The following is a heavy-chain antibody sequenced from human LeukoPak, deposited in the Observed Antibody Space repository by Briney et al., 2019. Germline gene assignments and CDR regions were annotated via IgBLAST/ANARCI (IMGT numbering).Heavy chain of an antibody. D-gene: IGHD2-15*01. CDR3: ARDYSF. V-gene: IGHV4-39*07. CDR1: GGSISSSSYY. Sequence: SETLSLTCTVSGGSISSSSYYWSWIRQPPGKGLEWIGEINHSGSTNYNPSLKSRVTISVDTSKNQFSLKLSSVTAADTAVYYCARDYSFWGQGTLVTVSS. CDR2: INHSGST. J-gene: IGHJ4*02.